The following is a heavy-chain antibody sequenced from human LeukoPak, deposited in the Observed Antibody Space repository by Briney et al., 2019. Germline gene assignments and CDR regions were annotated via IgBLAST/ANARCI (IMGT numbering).Heavy chain of an antibody. CDR1: GYTFTSYY. V-gene: IGHV1-46*03. CDR2: INPSGGST. D-gene: IGHD6-13*01. Sequence: ASVKVSCKASGYTFTSYYMHWVRQAPGQGLEWMGIINPSGGSTSYAQMFQGRVTMTRDTSTSTVYMELSSLRSEDTAAYYCARRAAAAFDPWGQGTLVTVSS. J-gene: IGHJ5*02. CDR3: ARRAAAAFDP.